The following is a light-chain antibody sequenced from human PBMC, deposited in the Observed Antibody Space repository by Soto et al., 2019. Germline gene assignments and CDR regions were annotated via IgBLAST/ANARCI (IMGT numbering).Light chain of an antibody. Sequence: ETVMTQSPATLSVSPGERATLSCRASQSVSSNLAWYQQKPGQPPRLLIYAASTRATGVPARFSGSGSGTEFTLIISSLQSEDFAVYYCQQYDNWPPITFGQGTRLEIK. CDR1: QSVSSN. CDR2: AAS. CDR3: QQYDNWPPIT. V-gene: IGKV3-15*01. J-gene: IGKJ5*01.